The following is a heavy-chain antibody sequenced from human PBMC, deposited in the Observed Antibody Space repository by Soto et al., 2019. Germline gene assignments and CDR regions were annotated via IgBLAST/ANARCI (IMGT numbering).Heavy chain of an antibody. Sequence: PSETLSLTCTVSGGSISSGGYYWSWIRQHPGKGLEWIGYIYYSGSTYYNPSLKSRVTISLDTSKNQFSLQLTSVTAADTAVYYCATVRSRWNIDYWGQGTLVTVSS. CDR1: GGSISSGGYY. D-gene: IGHD6-13*01. V-gene: IGHV4-30-4*08. CDR2: IYYSGST. CDR3: ATVRSRWNIDY. J-gene: IGHJ4*02.